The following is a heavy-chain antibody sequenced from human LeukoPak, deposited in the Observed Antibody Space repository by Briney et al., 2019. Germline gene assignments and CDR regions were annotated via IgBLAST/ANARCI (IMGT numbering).Heavy chain of an antibody. CDR3: ARDGPWLGSSGSYYFDY. D-gene: IGHD6-19*01. CDR1: GFTFSGFW. V-gene: IGHV3-74*01. CDR2: ISFDGSDA. Sequence: GGSLRLSCAASGFTFSGFWMHWVRQAPGKGLVWVSCISFDGSDATYADSVKGRFTISRDNAKNTLHLQMDSLTVEDTAVYYCARDGPWLGSSGSYYFDYWGQGTLVTVSS. J-gene: IGHJ4*02.